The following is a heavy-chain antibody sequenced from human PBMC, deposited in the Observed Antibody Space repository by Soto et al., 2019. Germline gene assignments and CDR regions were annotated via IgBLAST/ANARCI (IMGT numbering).Heavy chain of an antibody. D-gene: IGHD5-18*01. CDR3: ARHSRGYSYGTSYRGRSFFDP. J-gene: IGHJ5*02. CDR2: IYYSGST. V-gene: IGHV4-39*01. Sequence: ETLSLTCTVSGGSISSSSYYWGWIRQPPGKGLEWIGSIYYSGSTYYNPSLKSRVTISVDTSKNQFSLKLSSVTAADTAVYYCARHSRGYSYGTSYRGRSFFDPWGQGTLVTVSS. CDR1: GGSISSSSYY.